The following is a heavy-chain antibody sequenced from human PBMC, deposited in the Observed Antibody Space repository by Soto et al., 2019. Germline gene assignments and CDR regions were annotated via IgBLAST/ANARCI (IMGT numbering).Heavy chain of an antibody. J-gene: IGHJ6*02. CDR3: ARAKDIVVVVAAAAGYGMDV. CDR1: GGTFSSYA. Sequence: QVQLVQSGAEVKKPGSSVKVSCKASGGTFSSYAISWVRQAPGQGLEWMGGIIPIFGTANYAQKFQGRVTITADESTSTAYMELSSLRSEYMAVYHCARAKDIVVVVAAAAGYGMDVWGQGTTVTVSS. CDR2: IIPIFGTA. V-gene: IGHV1-69*01. D-gene: IGHD2-15*01.